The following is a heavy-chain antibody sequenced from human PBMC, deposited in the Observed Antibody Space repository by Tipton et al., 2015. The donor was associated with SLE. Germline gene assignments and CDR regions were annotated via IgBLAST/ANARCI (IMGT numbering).Heavy chain of an antibody. D-gene: IGHD6-19*01. J-gene: IGHJ2*01. Sequence: SLRLSCATSGFTFSKYAMNWVRQAPGRGLEYVSGISGGGDNIYYTDSVKGRFTISRDNSKNILYLQMNSLRDEDTAVYYCAKDKAGMAVTGNWCVDLGGRGTLVTVSS. CDR1: GFTFSKYA. CDR2: ISGGGDNI. V-gene: IGHV3-23*01. CDR3: AKDKAGMAVTGNWCVDL.